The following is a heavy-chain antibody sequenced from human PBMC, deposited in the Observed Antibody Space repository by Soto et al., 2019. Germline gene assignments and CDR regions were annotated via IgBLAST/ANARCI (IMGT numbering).Heavy chain of an antibody. V-gene: IGHV3-23*01. CDR1: GFTFSSYA. D-gene: IGHD3-3*01. Sequence: GESLKISCAASGFTFSSYAMSWVRQAPGKGLEWVSAISGSGGSTYYADSVKGRFTISRDNSKNTLYLQMNSLRAEDTAVYYCERHYDFWSGYYQTKQYYYYGMDVWGQGTTVTVSS. J-gene: IGHJ6*02. CDR3: ERHYDFWSGYYQTKQYYYYGMDV. CDR2: ISGSGGST.